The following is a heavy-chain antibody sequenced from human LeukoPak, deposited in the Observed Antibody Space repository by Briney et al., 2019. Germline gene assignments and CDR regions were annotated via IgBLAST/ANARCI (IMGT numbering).Heavy chain of an antibody. J-gene: IGHJ4*02. CDR3: ARLISYNSSGGLALDY. CDR1: NYSINNGPY. Sequence: PSETLSLTCTVSNYSINNGPYWGWIRQPPGKGLEWIGSVYHNGIAYYNPSLKSRVTISVDTSENQFSLKLSSVTAADTAVYYCARLISYNSSGGLALDYWGQGTLVTVSS. CDR2: VYHNGIA. D-gene: IGHD6-13*01. V-gene: IGHV4-38-2*02.